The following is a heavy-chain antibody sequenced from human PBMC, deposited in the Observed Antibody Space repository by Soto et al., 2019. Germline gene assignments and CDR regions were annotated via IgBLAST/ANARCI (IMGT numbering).Heavy chain of an antibody. J-gene: IGHJ4*02. D-gene: IGHD1-26*01. CDR3: ARLGPLRSPVKAYFDY. V-gene: IGHV4-39*01. CDR1: GGSISSSSYY. Sequence: QLQLQESGPGLVKPSETLSLTCTVSGGSISSSSYYWGWIRQPPGKGLEWIGSIYYSGSTYYNPSLKSRVTISVDTSKNQFPLKLSSVTAADTAVYYCARLGPLRSPVKAYFDYWGQGTLVTVSS. CDR2: IYYSGST.